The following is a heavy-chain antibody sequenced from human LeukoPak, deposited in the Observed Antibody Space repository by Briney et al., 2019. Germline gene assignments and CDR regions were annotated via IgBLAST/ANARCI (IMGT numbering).Heavy chain of an antibody. J-gene: IGHJ6*02. V-gene: IGHV4-61*02. Sequence: SQTLSLTCTVSGGSISSGSYYWSWIRQPAGKGLEWIGRIYTSGSTNYNPSPKSRVTISVDTSKNQFSLKLSSVTAADTAVYYCARSLDYLYGMDVWGQGTTVTVSS. D-gene: IGHD3/OR15-3a*01. CDR3: ARSLDYLYGMDV. CDR1: GGSISSGSYY. CDR2: IYTSGST.